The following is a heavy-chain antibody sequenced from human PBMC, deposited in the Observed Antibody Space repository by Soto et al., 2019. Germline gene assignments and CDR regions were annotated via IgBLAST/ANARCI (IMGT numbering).Heavy chain of an antibody. CDR2: IYYSGST. V-gene: IGHV4-59*01. CDR1: GGSISSYY. Sequence: QVQLQESGPGLVKPSETLSLTCTVSGGSISSYYWNWIRQPPGKGLEWIGYIYYSGSTNYNPSLKSRVTISVDTSKNQFSLKLSSVPAADTAMYYCARASRGPTSFDYWGQGPLVTVSS. CDR3: ARASRGPTSFDY. J-gene: IGHJ4*02.